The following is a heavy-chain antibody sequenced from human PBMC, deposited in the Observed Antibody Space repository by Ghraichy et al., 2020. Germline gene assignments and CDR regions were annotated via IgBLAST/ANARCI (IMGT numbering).Heavy chain of an antibody. Sequence: SETLSLTCTVSGGSITSSGPYWSWIRQQPGKGLEFIGCIPTHLNGTTFYNPSLKSRISMSLDTSKNFFSLWLTSLTAADTAVYYCAGGVDSAKVGYWGQGILVTVSS. J-gene: IGHJ4*02. D-gene: IGHD5-18*01. V-gene: IGHV4-31*03. CDR3: AGGVDSAKVGY. CDR2: IPTHLNGTT. CDR1: GGSITSSGPY.